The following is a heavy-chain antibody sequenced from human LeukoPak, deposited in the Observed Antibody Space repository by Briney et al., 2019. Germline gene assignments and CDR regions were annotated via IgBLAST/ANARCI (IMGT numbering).Heavy chain of an antibody. CDR1: GFTFSSYS. CDR2: IKQDGSKK. Sequence: GGSLRLSCAASGFTFSSYSMNWIRQAPGKGLEWVANIKQDGSKKSYVDSVKGRFTISRDNAKNSLYLQMNSLRAEDTAIYYCTRVGYIDEGIDYWGQGTLVTVSS. V-gene: IGHV3-7*04. D-gene: IGHD5-24*01. CDR3: TRVGYIDEGIDY. J-gene: IGHJ4*02.